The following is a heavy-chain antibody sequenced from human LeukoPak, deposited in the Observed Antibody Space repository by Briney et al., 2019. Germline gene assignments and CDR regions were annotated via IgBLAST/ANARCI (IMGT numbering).Heavy chain of an antibody. J-gene: IGHJ4*02. D-gene: IGHD2-15*01. V-gene: IGHV1-2*02. CDR1: GYTFTVYS. CDR2: INPNSGGT. CDR3: ARDTPDCSGGSCYSGRDY. Sequence: ASVTVSFKASGYTFTVYSMHWVRQAPGQGLEWMGWINPNSGGTNYAQNFQGRVTMTRDTSISTAYMELSRLRSDDTAVYYCARDTPDCSGGSCYSGRDYWGQGTLVTVSS.